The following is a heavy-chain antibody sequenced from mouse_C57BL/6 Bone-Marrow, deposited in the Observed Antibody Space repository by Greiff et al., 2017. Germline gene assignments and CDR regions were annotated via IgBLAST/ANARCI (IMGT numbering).Heavy chain of an antibody. V-gene: IGHV14-3*01. CDR1: GFNIPNSY. Sequence: EVQGVESVAELVRPGASVKLSCPASGFNIPNSYMHWVKQRPEHCLAWIGRIAPANDNPNYAPQFPGTAPFTADPSSHTADRQRSSLTSDDTAIAYCARVYPGGAYWGQGTLVTVAA. CDR2: IAPANDNP. J-gene: IGHJ3*01. CDR3: ARVYPGGAY. D-gene: IGHD1-3*01.